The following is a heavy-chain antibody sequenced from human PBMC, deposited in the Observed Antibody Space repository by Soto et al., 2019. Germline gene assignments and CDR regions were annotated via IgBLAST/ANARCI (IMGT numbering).Heavy chain of an antibody. CDR2: INAGNSNT. CDR3: ARIAVAGTAYGFVI. Sequence: ASVKVSCKASGYTFTSYSMQWVRQAPGQRLEWMGWINAGNSNTKYSQKLQGRVTITRDTSASTAYMELSSLRSEDTAVYYCARIAVAGTAYGFVIWGQGTMVTVSS. J-gene: IGHJ3*02. V-gene: IGHV1-3*01. CDR1: GYTFTSYS. D-gene: IGHD6-19*01.